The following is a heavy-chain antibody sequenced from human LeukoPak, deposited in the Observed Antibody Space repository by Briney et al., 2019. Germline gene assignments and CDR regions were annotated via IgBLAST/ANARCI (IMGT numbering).Heavy chain of an antibody. D-gene: IGHD3-3*01. V-gene: IGHV3-30*02. CDR1: GFTFSSYG. CDR3: AKLGGVYFDY. J-gene: IGHJ4*02. Sequence: GGSLRLSCAASGFTFSSYGMHWVRQAPGKGLEWVAFIRYDGSNKCYADSVKGRFTISRDNSKNTLYLQMNSLRAEDTAVYYCAKLGGVYFDYWGQGTLVTVSS. CDR2: IRYDGSNK.